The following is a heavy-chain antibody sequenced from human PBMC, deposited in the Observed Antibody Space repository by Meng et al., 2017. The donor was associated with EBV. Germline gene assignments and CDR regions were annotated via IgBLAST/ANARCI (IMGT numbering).Heavy chain of an antibody. CDR2: MNPNSGNT. D-gene: IGHD2-15*01. V-gene: IGHV1-8*01. CDR1: GYLFTSYD. J-gene: IGHJ5*02. Sequence: QVRRGESGAEVREPGASVKVPCEASGYLFTSYDINWVRQATGQGLELMGWMNPNSGNTGYAQKFQGRVTMTRNTSISTAYMELSSLRSEDTAVYYCARGRGVYCSGGSCYPGWFDPWGQGTLVTVSS. CDR3: ARGRGVYCSGGSCYPGWFDP.